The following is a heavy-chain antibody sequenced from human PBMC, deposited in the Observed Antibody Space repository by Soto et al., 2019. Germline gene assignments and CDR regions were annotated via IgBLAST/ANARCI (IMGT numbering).Heavy chain of an antibody. CDR1: GYTFTSYG. D-gene: IGHD1-26*01. Sequence: ASVKVSCKASGYTFTSYGISWVRQAPGQGLEWMGWISAYNGNTNYAQKLQGRVTMTTDTSTSTAYMELRSLRSDDTAVYYCARDMGGSPDYYYYYGMDVWGQGTTVTV. CDR2: ISAYNGNT. J-gene: IGHJ6*02. CDR3: ARDMGGSPDYYYYYGMDV. V-gene: IGHV1-18*04.